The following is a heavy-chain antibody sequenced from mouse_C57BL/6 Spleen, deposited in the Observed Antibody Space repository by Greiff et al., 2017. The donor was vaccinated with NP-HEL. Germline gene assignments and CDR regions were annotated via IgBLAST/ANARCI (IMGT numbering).Heavy chain of an antibody. V-gene: IGHV5-4*01. Sequence: EVNVVDSGGGLVKPGGSLKLSCAASGFTFSSYAMSWVRQTPEKRLEWVATISDGGSYTYYPDNVKGRFTISRDNAKNNLYLQMSHLKSEVTAIYYCARDTYYYAMDYWGQGTSVTVSS. CDR1: GFTFSSYA. D-gene: IGHD5-1*01. J-gene: IGHJ4*01. CDR3: ARDTYYYAMDY. CDR2: ISDGGSYT.